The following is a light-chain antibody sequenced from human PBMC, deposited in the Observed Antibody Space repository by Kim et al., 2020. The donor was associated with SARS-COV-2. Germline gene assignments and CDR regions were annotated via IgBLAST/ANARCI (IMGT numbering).Light chain of an antibody. Sequence: PGQTARITCGGKNMGGHSVHWYQQKPGQAPVLVIYYDSDRPSGIPERFSGSKAATTATLTISRVEAGDEADYYCQVWDTDTDDYVFGTGTKVTVL. CDR3: QVWDTDTDDYV. CDR1: NMGGHS. J-gene: IGLJ1*01. V-gene: IGLV3-21*01. CDR2: YDS.